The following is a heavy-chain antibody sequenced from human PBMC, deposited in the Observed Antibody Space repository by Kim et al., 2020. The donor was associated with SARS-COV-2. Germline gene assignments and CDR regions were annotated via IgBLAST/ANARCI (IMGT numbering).Heavy chain of an antibody. CDR3: ARDTEVGATTRYYYGMDV. J-gene: IGHJ6*02. Sequence: GGSLRLSCAASGFTFSDYYMSWIRQAPGKGLEWVSYISSSGSTIYYADSVKGRFTISRDNAKNSLYLQMNSLRAEDTAVYYCARDTEVGATTRYYYGMDVWGQGTTVTVSS. CDR1: GFTFSDYY. CDR2: ISSSGSTI. V-gene: IGHV3-11*01. D-gene: IGHD1-26*01.